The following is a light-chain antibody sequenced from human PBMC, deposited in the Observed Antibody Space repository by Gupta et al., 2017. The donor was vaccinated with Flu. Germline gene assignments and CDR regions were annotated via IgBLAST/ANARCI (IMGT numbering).Light chain of an antibody. V-gene: IGKV2-30*01. CDR3: MQGTHWPPIT. CDR2: KVP. Sequence: DVVMTQSPLSLPVTLGQPASISCRSSQSLEYSDGNTFLSWFHQRPGQSPRRLIYKVPNRDSGVPDRFSGSGSGTDFTLKISRVEAEDVGVYYCMQGTHWPPITFGQGTRLEIK. CDR1: QSLEYSDGNTF. J-gene: IGKJ5*01.